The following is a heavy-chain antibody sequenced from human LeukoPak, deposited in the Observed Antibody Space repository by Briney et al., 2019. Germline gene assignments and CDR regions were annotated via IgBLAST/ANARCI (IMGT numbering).Heavy chain of an antibody. CDR3: SREYLDWSRNYYYGMDV. Sequence: GRSLRLSCAASGFTFNNYGMHWVRQAPGKGLEWMALIWYDGSNKYYADSVKGRFTISRDNSKNTLYLQMNSLRAEDTAVYYCSREYLDWSRNYYYGMDVWGQGTTVTVSS. CDR1: GFTFNNYG. D-gene: IGHD3-9*01. CDR2: IWYDGSNK. J-gene: IGHJ6*02. V-gene: IGHV3-33*01.